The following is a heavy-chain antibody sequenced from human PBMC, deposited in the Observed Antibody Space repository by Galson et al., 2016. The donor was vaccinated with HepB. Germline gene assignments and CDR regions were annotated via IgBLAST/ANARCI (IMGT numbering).Heavy chain of an antibody. D-gene: IGHD2-15*01. CDR1: GFTFDTYA. V-gene: IGHV3-23*01. CDR3: AKDRYCGGGACSWSYFDL. J-gene: IGHJ4*02. CDR2: VSGSGVST. Sequence: SLRLSCAASGFTFDTYAMNWVRQAPGKGLEWVSTVSGSGVSTYYADSVKGRFTISRDNPKNMVYLQIHSLRVEDTAVYFCAKDRYCGGGACSWSYFDLWGPGIQVTVSS.